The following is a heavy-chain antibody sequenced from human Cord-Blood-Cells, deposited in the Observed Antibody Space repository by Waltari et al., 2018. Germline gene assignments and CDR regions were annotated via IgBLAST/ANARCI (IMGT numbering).Heavy chain of an antibody. CDR3: ARHRYYYDSSGYCDY. CDR1: GYSFTSYW. Sequence: EVQLVQSGAEVKKPGESLKISCKGSGYSFTSYWIGWVRQMPGKGLEWMGIIYPGDSDTRYSPSFQGQVTISADKSITTAYLQWSSLKASDTAMYYCARHRYYYDSSGYCDYWGQGTLVTVSS. J-gene: IGHJ4*02. CDR2: IYPGDSDT. D-gene: IGHD3-22*01. V-gene: IGHV5-51*01.